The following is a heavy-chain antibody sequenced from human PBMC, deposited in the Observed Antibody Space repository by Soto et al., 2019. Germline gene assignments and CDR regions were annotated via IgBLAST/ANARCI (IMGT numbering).Heavy chain of an antibody. Sequence: SETLSLTCTVSGGSISSYYWSWIRQPPGKGLGWIGYIYYSGSTNYNPSLKSRVTISVDTSKNEFSLKLSSVTAADTAVYYCAREGFGAAEDYWGQGTQVTVSS. V-gene: IGHV4-59*01. D-gene: IGHD3-10*01. CDR1: GGSISSYY. J-gene: IGHJ4*02. CDR2: IYYSGST. CDR3: AREGFGAAEDY.